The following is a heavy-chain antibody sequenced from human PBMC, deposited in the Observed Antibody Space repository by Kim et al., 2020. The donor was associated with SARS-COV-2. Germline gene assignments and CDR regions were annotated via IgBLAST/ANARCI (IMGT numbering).Heavy chain of an antibody. V-gene: IGHV4-61*02. Sequence: SETLSLTCTVSGGSISSGSYYWSWIRQPAGKGLEWIGRIYTSGSTNYNPSLKSRVTISVDTSKNQFSLKLSSVTAADTAVYYCAREAYCSGGSCYYYYGMDVWGQGTTVTVSS. D-gene: IGHD2-15*01. CDR3: AREAYCSGGSCYYYYGMDV. J-gene: IGHJ6*02. CDR2: IYTSGST. CDR1: GGSISSGSYY.